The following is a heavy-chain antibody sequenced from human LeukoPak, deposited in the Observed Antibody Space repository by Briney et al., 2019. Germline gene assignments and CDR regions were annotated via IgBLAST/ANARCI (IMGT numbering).Heavy chain of an antibody. CDR1: GGTFSSYA. CDR3: AGEIAAAGFDY. J-gene: IGHJ4*02. D-gene: IGHD6-13*01. Sequence: SVKVSCKASGGTFSSYAISWVRQAPGQGLEWMGGIIPIFGTANYAQKFQGRVTITADESTSTAYMELSSLRSEDTAVHYCAGEIAAAGFDYWGQGTLVTVSS. V-gene: IGHV1-69*01. CDR2: IIPIFGTA.